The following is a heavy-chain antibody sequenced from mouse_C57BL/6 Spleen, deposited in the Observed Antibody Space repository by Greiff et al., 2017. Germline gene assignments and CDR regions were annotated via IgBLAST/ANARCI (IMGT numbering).Heavy chain of an antibody. CDR2: ISDGGSYT. V-gene: IGHV5-4*01. Sequence: EVQGVESGGGLVKPGGSLKLSCAASGFTFSSYAMSWVRQTPEKRLEWVATISDGGSYTYYPDNVKGRFTISRDNAKNNLYLQMSHLKSEDTAMYYCAREAYDYAYYFDYWGQGTTLTVSS. CDR1: GFTFSSYA. CDR3: AREAYDYAYYFDY. D-gene: IGHD2-4*01. J-gene: IGHJ2*01.